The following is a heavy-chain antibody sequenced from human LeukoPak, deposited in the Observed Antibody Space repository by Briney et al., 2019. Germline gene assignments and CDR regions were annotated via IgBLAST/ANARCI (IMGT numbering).Heavy chain of an antibody. V-gene: IGHV1-69*04. CDR3: AREPYDFLSGYSARDVDY. Sequence: ASVKVSCKASGGTFSSYAISWGRHAPGQGREWMGRIIPIFGIANYAQKFQGRVTITADKSKSKDYMELSSLRSEDTAVYYCAREPYDFLSGYSARDVDYWGQGTLVTVSS. CDR1: GGTFSSYA. CDR2: IIPIFGIA. J-gene: IGHJ4*02. D-gene: IGHD3-3*01.